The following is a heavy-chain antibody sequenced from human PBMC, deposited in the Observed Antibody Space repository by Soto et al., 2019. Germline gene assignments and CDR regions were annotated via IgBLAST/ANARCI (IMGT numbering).Heavy chain of an antibody. J-gene: IGHJ4*02. CDR3: ANDAGAGFKS. Sequence: QVHLVQSGAEMKKPGSSVKVSCKVSGGDLTNSGISWVRQAPGQGLEWMGGIFPLLAMVDYSQKFQGRVTITADESTHTPYLGLGTLRSEDRGVYFCANDAGAGFKSWGQGPLVIVSS. D-gene: IGHD1-26*01. CDR2: IFPLLAMV. V-gene: IGHV1-69*04. CDR1: GGDLTNSG.